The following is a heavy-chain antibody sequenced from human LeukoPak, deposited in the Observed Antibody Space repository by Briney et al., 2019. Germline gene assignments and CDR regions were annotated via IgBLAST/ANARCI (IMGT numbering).Heavy chain of an antibody. Sequence: GGSLRLSCAASGFIFSRYGMHWVRQAPGKGLEWVAVVSYDGTETKYADSVKGRLNLSRDNSKNTVYLQMNSLTFEDTAVYYCAKDPTMTTVTTMDYWGQGTRVTVSS. CDR2: VSYDGTET. D-gene: IGHD4-17*01. J-gene: IGHJ4*02. CDR3: AKDPTMTTVTTMDY. V-gene: IGHV3-30*18. CDR1: GFIFSRYG.